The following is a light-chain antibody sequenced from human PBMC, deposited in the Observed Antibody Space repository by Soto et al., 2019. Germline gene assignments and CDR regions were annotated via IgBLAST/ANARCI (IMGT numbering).Light chain of an antibody. CDR2: NAS. CDR3: QQFNSYTWT. V-gene: IGKV1-5*01. CDR1: QGIGTW. J-gene: IGKJ1*01. Sequence: DIKMTKFLSTLSASLGNRVTIPCRASQGIGTWLAWYQKKQGKAPKLLIYNASSLESGVPSRFSGSGSGTEFTLTISSLQPDDFATYYCQQFNSYTWTFGQGTKVEIK.